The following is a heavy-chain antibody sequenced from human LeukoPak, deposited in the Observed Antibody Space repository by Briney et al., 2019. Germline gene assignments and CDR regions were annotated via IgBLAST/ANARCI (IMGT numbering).Heavy chain of an antibody. CDR1: GGSISSGGYS. V-gene: IGHV4-61*08. CDR2: NYYSGST. J-gene: IGHJ3*02. D-gene: IGHD3-16*01. Sequence: PSETLSLTCAVSGGSISSGGYSWSWIRQSPDKGLEWIGYNYYSGSTNYNPSLQSRVTISVDTSKNQFSLKLSSVTAADTAVYYCASGGNAFDIWGQGTMVTVSS. CDR3: ASGGNAFDI.